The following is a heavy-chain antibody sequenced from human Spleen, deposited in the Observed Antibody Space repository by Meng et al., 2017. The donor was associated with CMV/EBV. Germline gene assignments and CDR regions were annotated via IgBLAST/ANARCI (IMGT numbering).Heavy chain of an antibody. Sequence: ASGDTCTGYYMHWVRQAPGQGLEWMGWINPNSGGTNYAQKFQGRVTMTSDMSISTAYMELSRLRSEDTAVYYCARVLIPIVGVVPIDLWGQGTLAPSPQ. CDR2: INPNSGGT. CDR3: ARVLIPIVGVVPIDL. V-gene: IGHV1-2*02. CDR1: GDTCTGYY. D-gene: IGHD3-3*01. J-gene: IGHJ5*02.